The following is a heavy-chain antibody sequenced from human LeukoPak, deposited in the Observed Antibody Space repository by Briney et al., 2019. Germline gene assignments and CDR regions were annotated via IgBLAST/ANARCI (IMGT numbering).Heavy chain of an antibody. V-gene: IGHV3-11*01. CDR3: ARGTRGWFDP. Sequence: GGTLRLSCAASGITFSNYDMSWVRQAPGKGLEWVSYISSSGSTIYYADSVKGRFTISRDNAKNSLYLQMNSLRAEDTAVYYCARGTRGWFDPWGQGTLVTVSS. J-gene: IGHJ5*02. CDR2: ISSSGSTI. CDR1: GITFSNYD. D-gene: IGHD1-1*01.